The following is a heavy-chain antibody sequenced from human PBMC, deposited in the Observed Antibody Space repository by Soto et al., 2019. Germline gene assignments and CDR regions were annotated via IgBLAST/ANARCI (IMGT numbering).Heavy chain of an antibody. J-gene: IGHJ4*02. Sequence: GGSLRLSCAASGFTFSSYAMSWVRQAPGKGLEWVSAISGSGDNTYYADSVKGRFTISRDNSKNTLYLEMNSLSAEDTAVYYCANTDLEAVLMPFDYWGQGTLVTVSS. CDR2: ISGSGDNT. V-gene: IGHV3-23*01. CDR1: GFTFSSYA. CDR3: ANTDLEAVLMPFDY. D-gene: IGHD2-15*01.